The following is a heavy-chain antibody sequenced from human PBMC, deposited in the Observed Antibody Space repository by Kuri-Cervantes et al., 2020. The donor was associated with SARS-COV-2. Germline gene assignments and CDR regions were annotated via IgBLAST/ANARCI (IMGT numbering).Heavy chain of an antibody. CDR2: IYYSGST. D-gene: IGHD3-22*01. V-gene: IGHV4-39*07. J-gene: IGHJ5*02. CDR3: ARGHRSLTTIVVVITGWLTWFDP. CDR1: GGSISSSSYY. Sequence: GSLRLSCTVSGGSISSSSYYWGWIRQPPGKGLEWIGSIYYSGSTYYNPSLKSRVTISVDTSKNQFSLKLSSVTAADTAVYYCARGHRSLTTIVVVITGWLTWFDPWGQGTLVTVSS.